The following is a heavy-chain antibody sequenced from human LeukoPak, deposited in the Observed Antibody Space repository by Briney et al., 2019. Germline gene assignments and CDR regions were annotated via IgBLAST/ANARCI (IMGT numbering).Heavy chain of an antibody. D-gene: IGHD6-19*01. CDR3: ARVWLVSYYFDY. J-gene: IGHJ4*02. CDR1: GGSIRTSTDY. V-gene: IGHV4-39*07. CDR2: IYPSGDT. Sequence: SETLSLTCTVSGGSIRTSTDYWGWIRQSPGEGLEWIGSIYPSGDTYYNPSLKSRVTISVDTSKNQFSLKLSSVTAADTAVYYCARVWLVSYYFDYWGQGTLVTVSS.